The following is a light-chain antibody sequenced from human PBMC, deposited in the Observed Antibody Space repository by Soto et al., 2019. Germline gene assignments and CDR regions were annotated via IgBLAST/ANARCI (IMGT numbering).Light chain of an antibody. Sequence: EIVLTQSPGPLSLSPGERATLSCRASQSVGGYLAWYQQKPGLAPRLLIYDASSRATGIPARFSGSGSGTDFTLIISSLEPEDFAIYYCQHRSIWPVSFGQGTRLEIK. CDR2: DAS. CDR3: QHRSIWPVS. V-gene: IGKV3-11*01. CDR1: QSVGGY. J-gene: IGKJ5*01.